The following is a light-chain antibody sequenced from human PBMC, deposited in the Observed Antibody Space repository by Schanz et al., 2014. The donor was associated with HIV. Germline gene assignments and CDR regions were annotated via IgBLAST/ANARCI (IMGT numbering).Light chain of an antibody. J-gene: IGLJ3*02. CDR2: SNN. CDR3: AAWDDSLSGRV. CDR1: SSNIGSNA. Sequence: QSVLTQSTSASGTPGQRVTISCSGSSSNIGSNAVNWFQQLPGMAPKLLIYSNNQRPSGVPDRFSGSKSGTSASLAISGLQSEDEADYYCAAWDDSLSGRVFAGGTKLTVL. V-gene: IGLV1-44*01.